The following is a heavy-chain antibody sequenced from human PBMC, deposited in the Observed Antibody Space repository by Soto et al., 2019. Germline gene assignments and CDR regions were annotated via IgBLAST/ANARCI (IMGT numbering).Heavy chain of an antibody. J-gene: IGHJ6*04. CDR1: GGSISSYY. V-gene: IGHV4-59*08. CDR3: ARFIGYCISTNCHGHYGMDV. D-gene: IGHD2-2*03. Sequence: SETLSLTCTVSGGSISSYYWSWIRQPPGKGLEWIGYIYYSGSTNYNPSLKSRVTISVDTSKNEFSLRLSSVTAADTAVYYCARFIGYCISTNCHGHYGMDVWGKGTRVTFPS. CDR2: IYYSGST.